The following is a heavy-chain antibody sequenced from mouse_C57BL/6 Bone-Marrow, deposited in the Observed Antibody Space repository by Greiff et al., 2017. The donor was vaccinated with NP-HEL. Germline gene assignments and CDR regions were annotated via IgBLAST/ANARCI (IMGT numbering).Heavy chain of an antibody. CDR2: INPSTGGT. CDR1: GYSFTGYY. Sequence: VQLKQSGPELVKPGASVKISCKASGYSFTGYYMNWVKQSPEKSLEWIGEINPSTGGTTYNQKFKAKATLTVDKSSSTAYMQLQSLTSEDSAVYYCARGSNYWFAYGGQGTVVTVTA. J-gene: IGHJ3*01. CDR3: ARGSNYWFAY. V-gene: IGHV1-42*01. D-gene: IGHD2-5*01.